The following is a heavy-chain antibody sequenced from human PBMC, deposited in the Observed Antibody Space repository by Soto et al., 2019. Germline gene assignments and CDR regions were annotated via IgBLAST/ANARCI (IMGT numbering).Heavy chain of an antibody. V-gene: IGHV4-59*08. J-gene: IGHJ5*01. Sequence: QVHLQESGPGLVKPSETLSLTCTVSGGSISSYYWSWIRQPPGKGLEWIGYIYYTWTTTYNPSIKSRVTISVDSSKNQFSLNLTSVSAADTAVYYCARLGGFYQALDSWGQGTLVTVSS. CDR3: ARLGGFYQALDS. CDR2: IYYTWTT. CDR1: GGSISSYY. D-gene: IGHD3-22*01.